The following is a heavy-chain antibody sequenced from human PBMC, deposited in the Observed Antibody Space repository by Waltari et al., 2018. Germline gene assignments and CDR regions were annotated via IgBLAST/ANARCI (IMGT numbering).Heavy chain of an antibody. D-gene: IGHD3-3*01. V-gene: IGHV3-30-3*01. J-gene: IGHJ4*01. CDR3: ARELGRFLEWPLDY. CDR1: GFTFSSYA. Sequence: QVQLVESGGGVVQPGRSLRLSCAASGFTFSSYAMHWVRQAPGKGLEWVAVISYDGSNEYYADSVKGRFTISRDNSKNTLYLQMNSLRAEDTAVYYCARELGRFLEWPLDYW. CDR2: ISYDGSNE.